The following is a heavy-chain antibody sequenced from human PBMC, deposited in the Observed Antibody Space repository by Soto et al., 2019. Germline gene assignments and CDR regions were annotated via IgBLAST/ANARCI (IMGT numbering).Heavy chain of an antibody. D-gene: IGHD5-12*01. CDR2: ISADNDNT. Sequence: VQLVQSGGEVRKPGASVTVSCRASGYTFTKYGISWVRQAPGQGLEWMGWISADNDNTNYAQNLQGRVTMTTDTSTNTAYMQLRSLRSDDRAVYFCARGTSGYDYGLFDFWGQGTLVTVSS. CDR1: GYTFTKYG. CDR3: ARGTSGYDYGLFDF. V-gene: IGHV1-18*01. J-gene: IGHJ4*02.